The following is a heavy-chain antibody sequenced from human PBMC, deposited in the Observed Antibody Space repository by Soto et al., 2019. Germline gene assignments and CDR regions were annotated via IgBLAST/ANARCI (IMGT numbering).Heavy chain of an antibody. D-gene: IGHD6-13*01. CDR1: GFTFSGFD. J-gene: IGHJ4*02. CDR3: AKSQEIGTHFFDS. CDR2: IGTAGDT. Sequence: SLRLSCEASGFTFSGFDMHWVRQPTGKGLEWVSSIGTAGDTYYAVSVKGRFTISRDNAKNSLSLQMNSLRAGDMAVYFCAKSQEIGTHFFDSWGQGTQVTVSS. V-gene: IGHV3-13*01.